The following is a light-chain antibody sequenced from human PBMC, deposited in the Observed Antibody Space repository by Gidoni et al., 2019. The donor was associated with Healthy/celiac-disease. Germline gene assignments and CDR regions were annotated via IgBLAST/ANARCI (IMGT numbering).Light chain of an antibody. Sequence: EIVLTHPPGTLSLSPGERATLSCRASQSVSSSYLAWYQQKPGQAPRLLIYGASSRATGIPDRFSGRGSGTDFTLTISRLEPEDFAVYYCQQYGSSPRTFGQGTKVEIK. CDR3: QQYGSSPRT. CDR2: GAS. J-gene: IGKJ1*01. V-gene: IGKV3-20*01. CDR1: QSVSSSY.